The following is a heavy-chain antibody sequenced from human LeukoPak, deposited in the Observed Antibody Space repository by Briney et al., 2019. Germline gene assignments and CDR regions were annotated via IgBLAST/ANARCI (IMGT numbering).Heavy chain of an antibody. CDR3: AKVNRWLVSCYDY. J-gene: IGHJ4*02. CDR2: ISGSGGST. Sequence: PVGSLRLSCAASGFTFSSYAMSWVRQAPGKGLEWVSAISGSGGSTYYADSVKGRFTISRDNSKNTLYLQMNSLRAEDTAVYYCAKVNRWLVSCYDYWGQGTLVTVSS. CDR1: GFTFSSYA. D-gene: IGHD6-19*01. V-gene: IGHV3-23*01.